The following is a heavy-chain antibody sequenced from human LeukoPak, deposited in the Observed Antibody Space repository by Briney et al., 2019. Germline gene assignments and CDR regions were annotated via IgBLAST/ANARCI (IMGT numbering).Heavy chain of an antibody. V-gene: IGHV1-18*01. D-gene: IGHD2-2*01. Sequence: GASVKVSCKASGYTFTSYGISWVRQAPGQGLEWMGWISAYNGNTNYAQKLQGGVTMTTDTSTSTAYMELGSLRSDDTAVYYCARDGGIYCSSTSCYPEDNYYMDVWGKGTTVTVSS. CDR2: ISAYNGNT. CDR3: ARDGGIYCSSTSCYPEDNYYMDV. CDR1: GYTFTSYG. J-gene: IGHJ6*03.